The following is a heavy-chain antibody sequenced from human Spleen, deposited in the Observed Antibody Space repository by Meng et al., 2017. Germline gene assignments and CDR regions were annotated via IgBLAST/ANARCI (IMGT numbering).Heavy chain of an antibody. Sequence: SETLSLTCSVSGYSIKTGYYWGWIRQPPGKGLEWIGSIYLSGSTYYNPSLKSRVTISVDTSKNQFSLKLSSVTAADTAVYYCARGPQYSGYDLFDYWGQGTPVTVSS. J-gene: IGHJ4*02. D-gene: IGHD5-12*01. CDR2: IYLSGST. CDR1: GYSIKTGYY. CDR3: ARGPQYSGYDLFDY. V-gene: IGHV4-38-2*02.